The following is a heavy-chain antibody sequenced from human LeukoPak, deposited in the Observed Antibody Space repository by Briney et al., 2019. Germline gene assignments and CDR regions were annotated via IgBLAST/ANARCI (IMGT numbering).Heavy chain of an antibody. CDR3: ARDRGDYVWGSYRYTGFDC. J-gene: IGHJ4*02. V-gene: IGHV3-7*01. CDR1: GFTFSSYW. Sequence: GGSLRLSCAASGFTFSSYWMSWVRQAPGKGLEWVANIKQDGSEKYYVDSVKGRFTISRDNAKNSLYLQMNSLRAEDTAVYYCARDRGDYVWGSYRYTGFDCWGQGTLVTVSS. CDR2: IKQDGSEK. D-gene: IGHD3-16*02.